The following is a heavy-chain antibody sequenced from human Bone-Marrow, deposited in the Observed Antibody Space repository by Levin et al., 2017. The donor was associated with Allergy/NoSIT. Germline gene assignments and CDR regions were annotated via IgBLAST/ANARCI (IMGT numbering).Heavy chain of an antibody. CDR3: ARESQLRGWFDP. Sequence: PGGSLRLSCEASGFTLKDYDMHWVRQVPGKGLEWVSGISWSSDNIDYADSVKGRFTISRDNAKNSLHLQMNSLRPEDTAFYYCARESQLRGWFDPWGQGTLVTVSS. D-gene: IGHD4-17*01. V-gene: IGHV3-9*01. CDR2: ISWSSDNI. CDR1: GFTLKDYD. J-gene: IGHJ5*02.